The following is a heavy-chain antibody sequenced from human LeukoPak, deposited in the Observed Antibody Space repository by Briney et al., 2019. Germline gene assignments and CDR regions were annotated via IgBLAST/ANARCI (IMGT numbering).Heavy chain of an antibody. J-gene: IGHJ1*01. CDR2: IYYSGST. CDR3: ARDPNSGYYFRDFGFQH. Sequence: PETLSLTCTVSGGSISSYYWSWLRQPPGKGLEWIGYIYYSGSTNYNPSLKIRVTISVDTSKNRFSLKLSSVTAADTAVYYCARDPNSGYYFRDFGFQHWGQGTLVTVSS. CDR1: GGSISSYY. V-gene: IGHV4-59*01. D-gene: IGHD3-22*01.